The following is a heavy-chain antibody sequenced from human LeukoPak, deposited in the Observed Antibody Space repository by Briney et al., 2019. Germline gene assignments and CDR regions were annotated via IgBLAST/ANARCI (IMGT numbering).Heavy chain of an antibody. CDR1: GGSFSGYY. V-gene: IGHV4-34*01. Sequence: SETLSLTCAVYGGSFSGYYWSWIRQPPGKGLEWIAEINDSGNTNYNPSLKSRVTMSVDRSKNHFSLKLSSVTVADTAVYYCARALRGDAFDIWGQGTMVTVSS. J-gene: IGHJ3*02. CDR3: ARALRGDAFDI. CDR2: INDSGNT. D-gene: IGHD3-10*01.